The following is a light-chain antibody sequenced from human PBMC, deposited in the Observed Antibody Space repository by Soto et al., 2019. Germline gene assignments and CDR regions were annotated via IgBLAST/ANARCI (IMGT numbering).Light chain of an antibody. CDR2: GVS. Sequence: QSVLTQPASVSGSPGQSITISCTGTISDFVVYNYVSWYQQHPGKAPKLMIYGVSNRPSGVSNRFSGSKSGNTASLTISGLQADDEADYYCSSHTLSSALQVFGTGTKFTVL. V-gene: IGLV2-14*01. CDR3: SSHTLSSALQV. CDR1: ISDFVVYNY. J-gene: IGLJ1*01.